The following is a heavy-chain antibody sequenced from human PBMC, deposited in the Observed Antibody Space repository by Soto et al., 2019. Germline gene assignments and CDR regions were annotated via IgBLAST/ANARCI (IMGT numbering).Heavy chain of an antibody. CDR1: GGSISSGDYY. V-gene: IGHV4-30-4*01. J-gene: IGHJ5*02. CDR3: VREGGDNWFDP. CDR2: IYYSGST. Sequence: SETLSLTCTVSGGSISSGDYYWSWIRQPPGKGLEWIGYIYYSGSTFYNPSLKNRVTISLDTPKIQFSLKLSSVTAADTAVYCCVREGGDNWFDPWGQGTLVTVSS. D-gene: IGHD3-16*01.